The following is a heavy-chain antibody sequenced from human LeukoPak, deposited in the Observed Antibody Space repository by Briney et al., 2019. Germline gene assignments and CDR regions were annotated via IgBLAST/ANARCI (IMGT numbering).Heavy chain of an antibody. V-gene: IGHV3-13*01. Sequence: GGSLRLSCAASGFTSNNCEMHSVRQTAGKGLEWVSAVGIAGDTFYAGSVKGRFSISRDNAESSLFLQMNSLRAGDMAVYYCAREGRMGTADAFDVWGQGTMVTVSS. CDR2: VGIAGDT. CDR3: AREGRMGTADAFDV. J-gene: IGHJ3*01. CDR1: GFTSNNCE. D-gene: IGHD1-14*01.